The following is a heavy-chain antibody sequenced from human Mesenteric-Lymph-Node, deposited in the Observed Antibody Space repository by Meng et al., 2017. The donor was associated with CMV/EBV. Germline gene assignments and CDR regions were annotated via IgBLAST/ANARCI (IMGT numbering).Heavy chain of an antibody. CDR1: GFPFSNAW. D-gene: IGHD2-2*01. J-gene: IGHJ4*02. V-gene: IGHV3-33*08. Sequence: GESLKISCAASGFPFSNAWMNWVRQAPGKGLEWVAVIWYDGSNKYYADSVKGRFTISRDNSKNTLYLQMNSLRAEDTAVYYCASCSSTSCYGYWGQGTLVTVSS. CDR3: ASCSSTSCYGY. CDR2: IWYDGSNK.